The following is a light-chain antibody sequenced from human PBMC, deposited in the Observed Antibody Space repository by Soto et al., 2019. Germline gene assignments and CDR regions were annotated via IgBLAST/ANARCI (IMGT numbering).Light chain of an antibody. J-gene: IGKJ2*01. CDR2: DAS. V-gene: IGKV1-5*01. CDR3: QQYNSYWYT. Sequence: DIQMTQSPSTLSASVGDRVTITCRASKSISSWLAWYQQKPGKAPKLLIYDASSLESGVPSRFSGSGSGTEFTLTISSLQPDDFATYYCQQYNSYWYTFGQGTKLEIK. CDR1: KSISSW.